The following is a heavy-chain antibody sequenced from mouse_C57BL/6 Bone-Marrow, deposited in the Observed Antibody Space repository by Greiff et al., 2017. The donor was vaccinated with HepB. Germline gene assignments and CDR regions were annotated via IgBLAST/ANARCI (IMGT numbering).Heavy chain of an antibody. CDR2: IYPRSGNT. CDR1: GYTFTSYG. D-gene: IGHD2-4*01. Sequence: VKPVESGAELARPGASVKLSCKASGYTFTSYGISWVKQRTGQGLEWIGEIYPRSGNTYYNEKFKGKATLTADKSSSTAYMELRSLTSEDSAVYFCARAYYDYGWFAYWGQGTLVTVSA. J-gene: IGHJ3*01. V-gene: IGHV1-81*01. CDR3: ARAYYDYGWFAY.